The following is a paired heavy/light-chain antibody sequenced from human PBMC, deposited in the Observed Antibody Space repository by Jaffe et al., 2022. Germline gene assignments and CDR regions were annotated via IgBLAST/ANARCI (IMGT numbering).Light chain of an antibody. Sequence: DIVLTQTPLSLSVTPGQPASISCKSSQSLLHSDGKTYLYWYLQKPGQSPQLLIYEVSSRFSGVPDRFSGSGSGTDFTLKISRVEAEDVGVYYCMQGIHLPRTFGQGTKVEIK. CDR3: MQGIHLPRT. V-gene: IGKV2-29*02. CDR2: EVS. CDR1: QSLLHSDGKTY. J-gene: IGKJ1*01.
Heavy chain of an antibody. CDR2: ISASAGST. Sequence: EVQLLESGGGLVQPGGSLRLSCAASGFTFSSYAMSWVRQAPGKGLEWVSGISASAGSTYYADSVKGRFTISRDNSKNTLYLQMNSLRAEDTAVYYCARDDFWSGYYRGPFDNWGQGTLVTVSS. CDR3: ARDDFWSGYYRGPFDN. D-gene: IGHD3-3*01. CDR1: GFTFSSYA. V-gene: IGHV3-23*01. J-gene: IGHJ4*02.